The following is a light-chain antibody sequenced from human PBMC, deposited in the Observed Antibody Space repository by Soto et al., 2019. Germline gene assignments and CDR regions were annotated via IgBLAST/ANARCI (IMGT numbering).Light chain of an antibody. V-gene: IGKV3-20*01. CDR1: QSVSSSY. J-gene: IGKJ5*01. Sequence: EIFLTQSPFTLSLAPGEIATLSCRASQSVSSSYLAWYQQKPGQAPRFLIYGASSRATGIPDRFSGSGSGTDFTLTISRLEPEDFAVYYCQQYGGTPPITFGQGTRLEIK. CDR3: QQYGGTPPIT. CDR2: GAS.